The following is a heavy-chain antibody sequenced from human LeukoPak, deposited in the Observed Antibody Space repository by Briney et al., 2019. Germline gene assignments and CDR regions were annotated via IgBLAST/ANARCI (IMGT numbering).Heavy chain of an antibody. J-gene: IGHJ4*02. V-gene: IGHV3-33*06. CDR2: IWYDGSNK. D-gene: IGHD3-22*01. Sequence: GGSLRLSCAASGFTFSSYGMHWVRQAPGKGLEWVAVIWYDGSNKYYADSVKGRFTISRDNSKNTLYLQMNSLRAEDTAVYYCAKVGRVYDSLQYYFDYWGQGTLVTVSA. CDR1: GFTFSSYG. CDR3: AKVGRVYDSLQYYFDY.